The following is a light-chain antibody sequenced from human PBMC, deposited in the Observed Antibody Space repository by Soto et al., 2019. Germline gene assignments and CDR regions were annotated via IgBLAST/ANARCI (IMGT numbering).Light chain of an antibody. V-gene: IGLV3-21*04. J-gene: IGLJ1*01. CDR3: QVWDSSSDHYV. CDR2: YDS. Sequence: SYELTQPPSVSVAPGKTARITCGGNNIGIKSVHWYQQKPGQAPVLVIYYDSDRPSGIPERFSGSNSGNTATLTISRVEAGDEADYYCQVWDSSSDHYVFGTGTKDTVL. CDR1: NIGIKS.